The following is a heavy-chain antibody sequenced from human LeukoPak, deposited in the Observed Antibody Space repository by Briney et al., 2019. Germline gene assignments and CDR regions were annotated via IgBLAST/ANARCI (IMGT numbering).Heavy chain of an antibody. CDR2: IYPGDSDT. D-gene: IGHD6-19*01. V-gene: IGHV5-51*01. Sequence: GESLKISCKGSGYSFTSYWIGWVRQMSGKGLEWMGIIYPGDSDTRYSPSFQGQVTISADKSISTAYLQWSSLKASDTAMYYCARLLGSGWSRAEYFQHWGQGTLVTVSS. CDR3: ARLLGSGWSRAEYFQH. J-gene: IGHJ1*01. CDR1: GYSFTSYW.